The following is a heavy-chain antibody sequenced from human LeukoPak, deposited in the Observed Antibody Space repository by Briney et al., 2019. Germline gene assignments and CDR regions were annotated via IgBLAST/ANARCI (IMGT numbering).Heavy chain of an antibody. V-gene: IGHV3-30*02. CDR1: GFTFKNYG. Sequence: PGGSLRLSWAASGFTFKNYGMHWVRQATGKGLEWVSFIWSDGNNRFYADSVKGRFTTSRDNSKNMLYLQMDTLRAEDTALYYCAKDPGAPVSGFYMDVWGKGTTVIVSS. CDR3: AKDPGAPVSGFYMDV. CDR2: IWSDGNNR. D-gene: IGHD2-8*02. J-gene: IGHJ6*03.